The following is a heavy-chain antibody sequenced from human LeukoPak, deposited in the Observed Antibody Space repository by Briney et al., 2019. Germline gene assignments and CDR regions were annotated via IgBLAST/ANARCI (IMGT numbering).Heavy chain of an antibody. Sequence: GGSLGLSCAASGFTFSSYSMNWVRQAPGKGLEWVSSISSSSSYIYYADSVKGRFTISRDNAKNSLYLQMNSLRAEDTAVYYCARTLGQGRAIDYWGQGTLVTVSS. V-gene: IGHV3-21*01. CDR3: ARTLGQGRAIDY. CDR2: ISSSSSYI. CDR1: GFTFSSYS. D-gene: IGHD2-15*01. J-gene: IGHJ4*02.